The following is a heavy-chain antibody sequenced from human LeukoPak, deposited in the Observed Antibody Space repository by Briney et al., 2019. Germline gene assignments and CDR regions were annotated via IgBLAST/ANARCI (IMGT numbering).Heavy chain of an antibody. CDR3: AKDALYYDFWSGYYKAQYYFDY. V-gene: IGHV3-21*04. CDR1: GFTFSSYS. Sequence: GGSLRLSCAASGFTFSSYSMNWVRQAPGKGLEWVSSISSSSSYIYYADSVKGRFTISRDNSKNTLYLQMNSLRAEDTAVYYCAKDALYYDFWSGYYKAQYYFDYWGQGTLVTVSS. J-gene: IGHJ4*02. D-gene: IGHD3-3*01. CDR2: ISSSSSYI.